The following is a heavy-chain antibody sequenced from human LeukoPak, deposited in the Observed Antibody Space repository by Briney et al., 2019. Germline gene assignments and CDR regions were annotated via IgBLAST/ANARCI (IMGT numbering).Heavy chain of an antibody. CDR2: INPNSGGT. CDR3: AGGGSRGSYDDFWTDYSDLVT. J-gene: IGHJ4*02. V-gene: IGHV1-2*06. Sequence: ASVKVSCKASGYTFTGYYMHWVRQAPGQGLEWMGRINPNSGGTNYAQKFQGRVTMTRDTSISTAYMELSRLRSDDTAVYYSAGGGSRGSYDDFWTDYSDLVTWGQGTLVTVSS. D-gene: IGHD3-3*01. CDR1: GYTFTGYY.